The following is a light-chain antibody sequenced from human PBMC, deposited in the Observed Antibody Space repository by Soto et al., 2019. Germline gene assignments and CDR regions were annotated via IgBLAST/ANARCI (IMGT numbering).Light chain of an antibody. V-gene: IGLV1-40*01. J-gene: IGLJ1*01. CDR1: SSNIGAGYD. CDR2: GNS. Sequence: QAVVTQPPSVSGAPGQRVTISCTGSSSNIGAGYDVHWYQQLPGTAPKLLIYGNSNRPSGVPDRCSGSKSGTAASLAITGLQAEDEADYYCQSYDSSLSALYVFGTGSKVTVL. CDR3: QSYDSSLSALYV.